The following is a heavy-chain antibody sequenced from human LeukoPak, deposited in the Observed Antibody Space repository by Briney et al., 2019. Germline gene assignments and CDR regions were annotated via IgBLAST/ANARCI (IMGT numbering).Heavy chain of an antibody. D-gene: IGHD2-2*01. J-gene: IGHJ3*02. V-gene: IGHV4-39*01. Sequence: SETLSLTCPVSGGSISSSSYYWGWIRQPPGKGLEWIGSIYYSGSTYYNPSLKSRVTISVDTSKNQFSLKLSSVTAADTAVYYCARGWVVVPAALDAFDIWGQGTMVTVSS. CDR1: GGSISSSSYY. CDR2: IYYSGST. CDR3: ARGWVVVPAALDAFDI.